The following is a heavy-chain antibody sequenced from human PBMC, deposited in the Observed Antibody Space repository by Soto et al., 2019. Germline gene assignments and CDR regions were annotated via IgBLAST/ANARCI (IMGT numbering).Heavy chain of an antibody. J-gene: IGHJ4*02. CDR2: ISGSGGST. D-gene: IGHD6-19*01. V-gene: IGHV3-23*01. CDR3: ARDGLPYSSGWYLPY. CDR1: GFTFSSYA. Sequence: VGSLRLSCAASGFTFSSYAMSWVRQAPGKGLEWVSAISGSGGSTYYADSVKGRFTISRDNAKNSLYLQMNSLRAEDTAVYYCARDGLPYSSGWYLPYWGQGTLVTVSS.